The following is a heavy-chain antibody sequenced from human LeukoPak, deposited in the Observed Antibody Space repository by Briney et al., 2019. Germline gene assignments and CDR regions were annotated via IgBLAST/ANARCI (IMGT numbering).Heavy chain of an antibody. Sequence: ETLSLTCTVSGGSISSSSYYWGWIRQPPGKGLEWIGSIYYSGSTYYNPSLKSRVTISVDTSKNQFSLKLSSLTAADTAVYYCARLSTATPHAFDIWGQGTMVTVSS. V-gene: IGHV4-39*01. CDR3: ARLSTATPHAFDI. J-gene: IGHJ3*02. CDR2: IYYSGST. CDR1: GGSISSSSYY. D-gene: IGHD4-17*01.